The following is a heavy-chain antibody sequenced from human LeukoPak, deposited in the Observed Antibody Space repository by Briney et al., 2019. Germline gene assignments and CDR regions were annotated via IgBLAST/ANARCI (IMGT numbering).Heavy chain of an antibody. CDR1: GFTFSNYS. Sequence: GGSLRLSCATSGFTFSNYSMNWVRQAPGKGLEWVSYIRSSGDMIYYADSVKGRFTISRDNAKKSVYLQMNSLRDEDTAVYYCVRDPDALDYWGQGTQVTVSS. J-gene: IGHJ4*02. V-gene: IGHV3-48*02. CDR2: IRSSGDMI. CDR3: VRDPDALDY.